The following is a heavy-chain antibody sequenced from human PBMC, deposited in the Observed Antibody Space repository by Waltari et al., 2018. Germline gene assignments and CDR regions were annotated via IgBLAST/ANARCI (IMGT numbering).Heavy chain of an antibody. Sequence: QVQLVQSGAEVKKPGASVKVSCKASGYTFTSYYMPWVRQAPGQGLGWMGRIDTRGGSTHSARKVQGRVTSTRDTSTSTVYMELSSLRSEDTAVYYCARGDYGDYRILDYWGQGTLVTVSS. CDR2: IDTRGGST. V-gene: IGHV1-46*01. CDR1: GYTFTSYY. CDR3: ARGDYGDYRILDY. J-gene: IGHJ4*02. D-gene: IGHD4-17*01.